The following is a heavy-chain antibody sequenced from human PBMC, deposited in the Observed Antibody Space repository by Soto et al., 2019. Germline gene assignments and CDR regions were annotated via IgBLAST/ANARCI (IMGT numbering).Heavy chain of an antibody. CDR3: ARGVLTGYYNYPDYYYYYGMDV. J-gene: IGHJ6*02. Sequence: GASVKVSCKASGFTFTSYAISWVRQAPGQGLEWMGGIIPIFGTANYAQKFQGRVTITADESTSTAYMELSSLRSEDTAVYYCARGVLTGYYNYPDYYYYYGMDVWGQGTTVTVSS. V-gene: IGHV1-69*13. CDR2: IIPIFGTA. CDR1: GFTFTSYA. D-gene: IGHD3-9*01.